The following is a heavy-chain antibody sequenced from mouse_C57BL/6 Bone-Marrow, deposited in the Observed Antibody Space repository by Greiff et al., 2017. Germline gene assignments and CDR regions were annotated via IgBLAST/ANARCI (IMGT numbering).Heavy chain of an antibody. D-gene: IGHD2-4*01. V-gene: IGHV1-64*01. J-gene: IGHJ4*01. CDR1: GYTFTSYW. CDR2: IHPNSGST. Sequence: QVQLQQPGAELVKSGASVKLSCKASGYTFTSYWMHWVKQRPGQGLEWIGMIHPNSGSTNYNEKFKSKATLTVDKSSSTAYMQLSSLTSEDSAVYYCARYDYDFLDYWGQGTSVTVSS. CDR3: ARYDYDFLDY.